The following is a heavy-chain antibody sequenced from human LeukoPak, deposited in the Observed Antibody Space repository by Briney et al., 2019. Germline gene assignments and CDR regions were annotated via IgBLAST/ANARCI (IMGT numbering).Heavy chain of an antibody. J-gene: IGHJ4*02. CDR2: IRSKANSYAT. CDR3: TRLYAVGGVDY. V-gene: IGHV3-73*01. Sequence: GGSLRLSCAASGFTLSGSAMHWVRQASGKGLEWVGRIRSKANSYATAYAASVKGRFTISRDDSKNTAYLQMNSLKTEDTAVYYCTRLYAVGGVDYWGQGTLVTVSS. CDR1: GFTLSGSA. D-gene: IGHD6-19*01.